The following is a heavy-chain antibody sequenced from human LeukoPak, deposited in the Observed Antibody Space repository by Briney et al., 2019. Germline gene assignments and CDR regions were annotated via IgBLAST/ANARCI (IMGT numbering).Heavy chain of an antibody. Sequence: GGSLRLSCAASGFTFSSYWMSWVRQAPGKGLEWVANIKQDGSEKYYVDSVKGRFTISRDNAKNSPYLQMNSLRAEDTAVYYCARERGSGEHDYWGQGTLVTVSS. CDR2: IKQDGSEK. J-gene: IGHJ4*02. CDR3: ARERGSGEHDY. CDR1: GFTFSSYW. D-gene: IGHD3-10*01. V-gene: IGHV3-7*01.